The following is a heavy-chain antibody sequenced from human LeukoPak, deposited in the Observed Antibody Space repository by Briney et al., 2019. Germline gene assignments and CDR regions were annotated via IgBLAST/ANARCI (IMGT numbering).Heavy chain of an antibody. V-gene: IGHV3-23*01. Sequence: GGSLRLSCAASGFTFSSYAMSWVRQAPGKGLEWVSAISGSGGSTYYADSVKGRFTISRDNSKNTLYLQMNNLRAEDTAVYYCAKGPIVVVIAIFDYWGQGTLVTVSS. CDR2: ISGSGGST. CDR3: AKGPIVVVIAIFDY. J-gene: IGHJ4*02. D-gene: IGHD2-21*01. CDR1: GFTFSSYA.